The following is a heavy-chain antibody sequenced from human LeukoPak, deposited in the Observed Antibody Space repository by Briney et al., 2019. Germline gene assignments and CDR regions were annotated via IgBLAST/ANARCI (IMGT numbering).Heavy chain of an antibody. CDR3: ARAYSSSWYFNWFDP. D-gene: IGHD6-13*01. CDR1: IDSFSNYH. V-gene: IGHV4-34*01. Sequence: SETLSLTCAVYIDSFSNYHWNWIRQTPAKGMEWIGEVNESGGTNISPSLRSRVILSVDTSKNQFSLKLSSVTAADTAVYYCARAYSSSWYFNWFDPWGQGTLVTVSS. J-gene: IGHJ5*02. CDR2: VNESGGT.